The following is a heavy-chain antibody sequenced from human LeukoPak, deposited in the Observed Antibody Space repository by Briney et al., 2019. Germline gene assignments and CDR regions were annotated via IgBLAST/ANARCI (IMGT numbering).Heavy chain of an antibody. Sequence: GGSLRLSCAASGFTFSRDNMNWVRQAPGKGLEWVSYISSGSIIYYADSVKGRFTISRDNAKNSLYLQMHSLREEDTAVYYCARGMYYYGSGGLDYWGQGTLVTVSS. J-gene: IGHJ4*02. CDR3: ARGMYYYGSGGLDY. D-gene: IGHD3-10*01. CDR2: ISSGSII. V-gene: IGHV3-48*02. CDR1: GFTFSRDN.